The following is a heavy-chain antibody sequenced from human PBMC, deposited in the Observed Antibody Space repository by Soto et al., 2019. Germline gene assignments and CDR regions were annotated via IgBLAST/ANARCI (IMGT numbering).Heavy chain of an antibody. Sequence: GGSLRLSCAASGFTFSSYWMHWVRQAPGKGLVWVSRINSDGTTTTYADPVKGRFTISRDNAKNTVYLQMNSLRAEDTAVYYCATVGTGSYNWFDPWGRGTLVTVSS. D-gene: IGHD1-26*01. CDR2: INSDGTTT. CDR3: ATVGTGSYNWFDP. V-gene: IGHV3-74*01. J-gene: IGHJ5*02. CDR1: GFTFSSYW.